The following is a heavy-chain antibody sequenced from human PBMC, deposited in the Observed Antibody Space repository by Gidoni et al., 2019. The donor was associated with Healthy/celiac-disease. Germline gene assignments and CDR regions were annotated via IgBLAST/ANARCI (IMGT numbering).Heavy chain of an antibody. CDR2: IIPILGIA. J-gene: IGHJ4*02. D-gene: IGHD2-21*01. V-gene: IGHV1-69*02. CDR3: ARTGYCGGDCYKKYYFDY. Sequence: QVQLVQSGAEVKKPGSSVKVSCKASGGTFSSYTISWVRQAPGQGLEWMGRIIPILGIANYAQKFQGRVTITADKSTSTAYMELSSLRSEDTAVYYCARTGYCGGDCYKKYYFDYWGQGTLVTVSS. CDR1: GGTFSSYT.